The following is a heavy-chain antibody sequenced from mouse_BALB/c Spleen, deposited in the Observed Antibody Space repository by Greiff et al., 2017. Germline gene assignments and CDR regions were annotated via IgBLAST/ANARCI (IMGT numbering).Heavy chain of an antibody. V-gene: IGHV1S137*01. D-gene: IGHD2-4*01. CDR1: GYTFTDYA. CDR3: ARMITTSYYFDY. CDR2: ISTYYGDA. Sequence: VQLQQSGAELVRPGVSVKISCKGSGYTFTDYAMHWVKQSHAKSLEWIGVISTYYGDASYNQKFKGKATMTVDKSSSTAYMELARLTSEDSAIYYCARMITTSYYFDYWGQGTTLTVSS. J-gene: IGHJ2*01.